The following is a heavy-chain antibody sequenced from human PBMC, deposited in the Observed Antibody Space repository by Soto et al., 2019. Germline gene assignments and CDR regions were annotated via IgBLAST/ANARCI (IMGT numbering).Heavy chain of an antibody. D-gene: IGHD3-22*01. CDR1: GYRFTSYW. Sequence: LGESLKISCRTSGYRFTSYWGAWVRQMPGKGLEWMGIIFPSDSDTIYSPSFQGQVTISADRSTSTVFPQWASLKASDTAVYFCARKDKSGYFNWFDPWGQGTLVTVSS. V-gene: IGHV5-51*01. J-gene: IGHJ5*02. CDR2: IFPSDSDT. CDR3: ARKDKSGYFNWFDP.